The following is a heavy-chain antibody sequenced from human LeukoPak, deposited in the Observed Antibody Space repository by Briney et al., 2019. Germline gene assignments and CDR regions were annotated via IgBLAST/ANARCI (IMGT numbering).Heavy chain of an antibody. D-gene: IGHD2-15*01. J-gene: IGHJ5*02. CDR1: GYSFTSYW. CDR3: ARSQGYCSGGSCLQGDWFDP. Sequence: TGESLKISCKGSGYSFTSYWIGWVRQMPGKGLEWMGIIYPRDSDTRYSPSFQGQVTISADKSISTAYLQWGSLKASDTAMYYCARSQGYCSGGSCLQGDWFDPWGQGTLVTVSS. CDR2: IYPRDSDT. V-gene: IGHV5-51*01.